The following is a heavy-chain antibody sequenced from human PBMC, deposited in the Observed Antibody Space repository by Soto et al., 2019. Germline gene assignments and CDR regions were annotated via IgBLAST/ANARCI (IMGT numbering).Heavy chain of an antibody. Sequence: SETLSLTCTVSGGSISSSSYYWGWIRQPPGKGLEWIGSIYYSGSTYYNPSLKSRVTISVDTSKNQFSLKLSSVTAADTAVYYCARVYDILTGYQDYYYYGMDVWGQGTTVTVSS. J-gene: IGHJ6*02. CDR3: ARVYDILTGYQDYYYYGMDV. CDR1: GGSISSSSYY. V-gene: IGHV4-39*01. D-gene: IGHD3-9*01. CDR2: IYYSGST.